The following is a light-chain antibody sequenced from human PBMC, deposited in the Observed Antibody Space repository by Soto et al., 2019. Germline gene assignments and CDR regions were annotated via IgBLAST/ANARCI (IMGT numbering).Light chain of an antibody. Sequence: QSVLTQPPSVSGAPGQRVTISCTGSSSNIGAGYDVHWYQQLPGTAPKLLIYGNSNRPSGVPDRFSGSKSDTSASLAITGLQAEDEADYYCQSYDSSLSGWKVFGGGTKVTVL. CDR1: SSNIGAGYD. CDR2: GNS. J-gene: IGLJ3*02. V-gene: IGLV1-40*01. CDR3: QSYDSSLSGWKV.